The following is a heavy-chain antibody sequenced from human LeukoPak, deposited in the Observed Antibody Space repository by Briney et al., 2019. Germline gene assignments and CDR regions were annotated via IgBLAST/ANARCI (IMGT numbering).Heavy chain of an antibody. D-gene: IGHD3-10*01. V-gene: IGHV1-46*01. J-gene: IGHJ5*02. CDR2: INPSGGST. Sequence: ASVKVSCKASGYTFTSYYMHWVRQAPGQGLEWMGIINPSGGSTSYAQKFQGRVTITADESTSTAYMELSSLRSEDTAVYYCARTFGELLYSWFDPWGQGTLVTVSS. CDR3: ARTFGELLYSWFDP. CDR1: GYTFTSYY.